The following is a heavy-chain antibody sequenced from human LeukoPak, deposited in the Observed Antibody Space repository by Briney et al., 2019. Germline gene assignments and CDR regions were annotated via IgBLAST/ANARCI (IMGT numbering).Heavy chain of an antibody. Sequence: SETLSLTCTVSGGSISSYYWSWIRQPPGKGLEWIGYIYYSGSTNYNPSLKSRVTISVDTSKNQFSLKLSSVTAADTAVYYCARGLSTSSPYVPIDYWGQGTLVTVSS. CDR2: IYYSGST. CDR3: ARGLSTSSPYVPIDY. CDR1: GGSISSYY. V-gene: IGHV4-59*08. J-gene: IGHJ4*02. D-gene: IGHD2/OR15-2a*01.